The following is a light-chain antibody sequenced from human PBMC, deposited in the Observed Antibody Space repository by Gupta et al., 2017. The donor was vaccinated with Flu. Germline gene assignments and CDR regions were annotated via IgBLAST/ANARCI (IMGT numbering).Light chain of an antibody. CDR3: QEYNTYSIT. J-gene: IGKJ5*01. Sequence: DVQMAQSPSTLSASVGDRVTITCRASPSISIWLAWYQQKPGKAPKLLISKASTLESGVPSRFSGSGSGTEFTLTISRLQPEDFATYYCQEYNTYSITFGQGTRLDIK. V-gene: IGKV1-5*03. CDR1: PSISIW. CDR2: KAS.